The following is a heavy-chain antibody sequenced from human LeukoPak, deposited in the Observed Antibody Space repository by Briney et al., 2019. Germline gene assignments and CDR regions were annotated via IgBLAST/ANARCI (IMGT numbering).Heavy chain of an antibody. Sequence: PSETLSLTCTVSGGSISSYYWSWIRQPPGKGLEWIGYVYYSGSTNYNPSLKSRVTISVDTSKSQFSLKLSSVTAADTAVYYCARATRCGGDCYSSYYYYMDVWGKGTTVTVSS. D-gene: IGHD2-21*02. CDR2: VYYSGST. V-gene: IGHV4-59*01. CDR3: ARATRCGGDCYSSYYYYMDV. J-gene: IGHJ6*03. CDR1: GGSISSYY.